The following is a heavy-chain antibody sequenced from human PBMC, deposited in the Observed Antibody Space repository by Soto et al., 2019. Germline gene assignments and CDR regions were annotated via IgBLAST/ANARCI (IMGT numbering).Heavy chain of an antibody. J-gene: IGHJ6*03. D-gene: IGHD3-9*01. V-gene: IGHV2-5*02. CDR1: GFSLSTTGVA. CDR3: AHTTRLVTVASGVEYYYIAV. Sequence: QITLKESGPTLVKPTQTLALTCTFSGFSLSTTGVAVGWIRQPPGKALEWLALFYWDDDKRYSLSLKSRLTNLKNTSKNQLVPIMTNMDPVDTATYSCAHTTRLVTVASGVEYYYIAVWGKGTTVTVSS. CDR2: FYWDDDK.